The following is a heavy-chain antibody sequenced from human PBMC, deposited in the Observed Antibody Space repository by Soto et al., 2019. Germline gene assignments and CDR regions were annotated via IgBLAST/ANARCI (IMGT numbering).Heavy chain of an antibody. J-gene: IGHJ4*02. CDR1: GYSFTNFH. Sequence: GASVKVSCKASGYSFTNFHIHWVRQAPGQGLEWMGMIDPSGGITRDAQRLQGRITMTRDASASTAYMELSSLRSEDTAVYYCASRKGYCSSTSCPYATMTFDYWGQGTLVTVSS. D-gene: IGHD2-2*01. V-gene: IGHV1-46*01. CDR2: IDPSGGIT. CDR3: ASRKGYCSSTSCPYATMTFDY.